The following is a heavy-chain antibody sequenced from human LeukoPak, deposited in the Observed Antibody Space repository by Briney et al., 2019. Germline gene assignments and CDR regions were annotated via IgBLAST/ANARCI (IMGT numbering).Heavy chain of an antibody. CDR1: GYTFTSYG. V-gene: IGHV1-18*01. CDR2: ISAYNGNT. D-gene: IGHD5-12*01. J-gene: IGHJ4*02. CDR3: ARARYSGYDVGAVDY. Sequence: GASVKVSCKASGYTFTSYGISWVRQAPGQGLEWMGWISAYNGNTNYAQKLQGRVTMTTDTSTSTAYMELRGLRSDDTAVYYCARARYSGYDVGAVDYWGQGTLVTVSS.